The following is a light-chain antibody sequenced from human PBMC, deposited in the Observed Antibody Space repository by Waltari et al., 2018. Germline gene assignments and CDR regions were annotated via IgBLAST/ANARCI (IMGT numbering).Light chain of an antibody. CDR3: NSFTSGSTWV. CDR2: DVN. J-gene: IGLJ3*02. V-gene: IGLV2-14*01. CDR1: SNDVGGYNY. Sequence: QSALTQPASVSVSPGQSITISCTGTSNDVGGYNYVSWYQQHPAKAPKLMIFDVNDRPSGISNRFTGSKTGNTASLTISGLHAEDEADYYCNSFTSGSTWVFGRGTKLTVL.